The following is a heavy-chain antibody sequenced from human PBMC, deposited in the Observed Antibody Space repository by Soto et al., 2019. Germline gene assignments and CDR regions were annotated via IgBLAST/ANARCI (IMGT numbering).Heavy chain of an antibody. J-gene: IGHJ4*02. V-gene: IGHV1-58*01. D-gene: IGHD3-3*01. CDR3: AVQYYDFWNNDY. CDR1: GFTFTSSA. Sequence: GASVKVSCKASGFTFTSSAVQWVQQARGQRLEWIGWIVVGSGNTNYAQKFQERVTITGDMSTSTAYMELSSLRSEDTAVYYCAVQYYDFWNNDYWGQGTLVTVS. CDR2: IVVGSGNT.